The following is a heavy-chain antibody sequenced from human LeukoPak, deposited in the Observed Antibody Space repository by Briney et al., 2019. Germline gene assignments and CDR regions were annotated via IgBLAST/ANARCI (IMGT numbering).Heavy chain of an antibody. J-gene: IGHJ6*03. CDR1: GGSISSGSYY. CDR3: ARVSINYDISAQYYYYMDV. D-gene: IGHD3-9*01. Sequence: PSETLSLTCTVSGGSISSGSYYWSWIRQPAGKGLEWIGRIYTSGSTNYNPSLKSRVTISVDTSKNQFSLKLSSVTAADTAVYYCARVSINYDISAQYYYYMDVWGKGTTVTISS. V-gene: IGHV4-61*02. CDR2: IYTSGST.